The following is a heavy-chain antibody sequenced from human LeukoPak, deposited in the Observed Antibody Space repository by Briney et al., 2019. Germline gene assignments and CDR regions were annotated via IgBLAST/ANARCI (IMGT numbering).Heavy chain of an antibody. J-gene: IGHJ4*02. Sequence: GASVKVSCKASGGTFSSYAISWVRQAPGQGLEWMGGIIPIFGTANYAQKFQGRVTITTDESTSTAYMELSSLRSEDTAVCYCARVRRGSSWLFDYWGQGTLVTVSS. V-gene: IGHV1-69*05. CDR1: GGTFSSYA. CDR2: IIPIFGTA. CDR3: ARVRRGSSWLFDY. D-gene: IGHD6-13*01.